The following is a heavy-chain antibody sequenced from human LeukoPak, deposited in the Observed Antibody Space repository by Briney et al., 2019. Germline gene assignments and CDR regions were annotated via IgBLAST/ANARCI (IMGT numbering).Heavy chain of an antibody. Sequence: SETLSLTCTVSGGSISSSSYYWGWIRQPPGKGLEWIGSIYYSGSTYYNPSLKSRVTISVDTSKNQFSLKLSSVTAADTAVYYCARDDSSGYPPLYYFDYWGRGTLVTVSS. CDR3: ARDDSSGYPPLYYFDY. CDR1: GGSISSSSYY. V-gene: IGHV4-39*07. J-gene: IGHJ4*02. D-gene: IGHD3-22*01. CDR2: IYYSGST.